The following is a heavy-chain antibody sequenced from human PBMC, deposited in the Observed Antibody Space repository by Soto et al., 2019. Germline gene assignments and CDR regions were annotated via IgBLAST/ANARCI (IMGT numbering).Heavy chain of an antibody. CDR1: GGTFSSYS. D-gene: IGHD5-12*01. V-gene: IGHV1-18*01. J-gene: IGHJ6*02. Sequence: ASVKVSCKASGGTFSSYSLSWVRQALGQGLEWMGWISPDNGNTNYAQKLQGRVTMTTDTSTSTAYMELRSLRSDDTAVYYCARALGYSGYAGMDVWGQGTTVTVSS. CDR2: ISPDNGNT. CDR3: ARALGYSGYAGMDV.